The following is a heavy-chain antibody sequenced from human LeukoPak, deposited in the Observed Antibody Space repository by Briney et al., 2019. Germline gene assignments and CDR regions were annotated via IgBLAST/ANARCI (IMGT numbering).Heavy chain of an antibody. V-gene: IGHV5-51*01. J-gene: IGHJ3*02. CDR3: ARRVVATPGAFDI. Sequence: GESLQISCKGSGYSFTNYWIGWVRQMPGKGLEWMGIIYPGDSDTRYSPSFQGQVTISADKSISTAYLQWSSLKASDTAMYYCARRVVATPGAFDIWGQGTMVTVSS. CDR1: GYSFTNYW. CDR2: IYPGDSDT. D-gene: IGHD2-15*01.